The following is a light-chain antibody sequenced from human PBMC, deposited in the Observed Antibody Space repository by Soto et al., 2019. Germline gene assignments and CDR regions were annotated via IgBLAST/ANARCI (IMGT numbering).Light chain of an antibody. J-gene: IGKJ5*01. CDR1: QSVSSN. V-gene: IGKV3-15*01. Sequence: MTQPPATLSVSPGATATRSCRASQSVSSNLAWYQHTPGQAPRLLIYGASTRATGIPARFSGSGSGTEFTLSISSLQSEDFAVYYCQQYNSWPPIPFGQGTRLEIK. CDR3: QQYNSWPPIP. CDR2: GAS.